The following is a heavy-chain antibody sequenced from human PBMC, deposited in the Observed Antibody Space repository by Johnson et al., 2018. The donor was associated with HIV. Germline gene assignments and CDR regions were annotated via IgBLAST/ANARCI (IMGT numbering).Heavy chain of an antibody. Sequence: VQLVESGGGLVQPGGSLRLSCAPSGFSVSSHDMHWVRQVRGKGLEWVAGVGCAGETYYHGSVKGRFTISSENAHNSLFLQMNSLRGEDTAVYYCVREADRDYRDAIDIWGQGTMVTVSS. CDR3: VREADRDYRDAIDI. CDR2: VGCAGET. V-gene: IGHV3-13*01. CDR1: GFSVSSHD. D-gene: IGHD4-11*01. J-gene: IGHJ3*02.